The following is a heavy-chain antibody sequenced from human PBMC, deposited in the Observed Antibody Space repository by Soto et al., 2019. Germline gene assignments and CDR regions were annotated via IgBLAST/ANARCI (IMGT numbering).Heavy chain of an antibody. D-gene: IGHD6-13*01. CDR1: GYTFTNYA. CDR3: ARGSGSSWPFDY. V-gene: IGHV1-3*01. J-gene: IGHJ4*02. Sequence: GASVKVSCKASGYTFTNYAIHWVRQAPGQRLEWMGWINAGNGYTKYSQKFQGRVSITRDTSASTAYMELSSLRSEDTAVYYCARGSGSSWPFDYWGQGTLVTVPS. CDR2: INAGNGYT.